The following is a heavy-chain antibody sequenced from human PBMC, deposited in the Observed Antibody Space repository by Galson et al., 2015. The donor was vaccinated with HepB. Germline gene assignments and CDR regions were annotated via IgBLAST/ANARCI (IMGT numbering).Heavy chain of an antibody. CDR1: GYSFTSYW. CDR2: IYPGDSDT. J-gene: IGHJ6*03. CDR3: ARHNHYDFWSGYYTQGYYYYMDV. Sequence: QSGAEVKKPGESLKISCKGSGYSFTSYWIGWVRQMPGKGLEWMGIIYPGDSDTRYSPSFQGQVTISADKSISTAYLQWSSLKASDTAMYYCARHNHYDFWSGYYTQGYYYYMDVWGKGTTVTVSS. V-gene: IGHV5-51*01. D-gene: IGHD3-3*01.